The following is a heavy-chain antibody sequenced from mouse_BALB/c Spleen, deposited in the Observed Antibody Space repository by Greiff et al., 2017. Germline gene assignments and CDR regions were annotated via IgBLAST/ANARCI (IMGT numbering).Heavy chain of an antibody. CDR3: NELVAMDY. V-gene: IGHV14-4*02. J-gene: IGHJ4*01. CDR1: GFNIKDYY. CDR2: IDPENGDT. Sequence: VQLQQSGAELVRSGASVKLSCTASGFNIKDYYMHWVKQRPEQGLEWIGWIDPENGDTEYAPKFQGKATITADTSSNTAYLQLSSLTSEDTAVYYCNELVAMDYWGQGTSVTVSS.